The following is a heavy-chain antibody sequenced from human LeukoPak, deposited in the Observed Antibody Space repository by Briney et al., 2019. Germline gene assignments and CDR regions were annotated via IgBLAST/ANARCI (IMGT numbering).Heavy chain of an antibody. CDR3: ARDHMMSSYYEIGY. V-gene: IGHV1-46*01. D-gene: IGHD3-3*01. J-gene: IGHJ4*01. Sequence: ASVKVSCKASGYTFTSYYMHWVRQAPGQGLEWMGIINPSGSSTSNAEKFRGRVPITRDTSTSTVYIELSSLRSETAGVYYCARDHMMSSYYEIGYWGHGTLVTVSS. CDR1: GYTFTSYY. CDR2: INPSGSST.